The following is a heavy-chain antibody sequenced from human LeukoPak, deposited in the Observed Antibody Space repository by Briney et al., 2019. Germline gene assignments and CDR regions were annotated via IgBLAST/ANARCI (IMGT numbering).Heavy chain of an antibody. CDR3: ARDVTPFI. V-gene: IGHV3-11*05. CDR1: GFTFSDSY. CDR2: ISGSGHDI. Sequence: GGSLKLSCAAPGFTFSDSYMTWVRQAPGKGVEWVAYISGSGHDINYSESAKGRFTISRDNTKNSLYLQMNSLRAEDTAVYYCARDVTPFIWGQGTLVTVSS. D-gene: IGHD2-15*01. J-gene: IGHJ4*02.